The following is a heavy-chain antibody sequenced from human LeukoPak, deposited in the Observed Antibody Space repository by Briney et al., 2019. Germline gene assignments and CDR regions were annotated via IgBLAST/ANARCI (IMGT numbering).Heavy chain of an antibody. CDR2: INPNSGGT. Sequence: GASVKVSCKASGYTFTGYYMHWVRQAPGQGLEWMGWINPNSGGTNYAQKFQGRVTMTRDTSISTTYMELSRQRSDDTAVYYCARAVLRYFDWLSPNDYWGQGTLVTVSS. CDR3: ARAVLRYFDWLSPNDY. V-gene: IGHV1-2*02. J-gene: IGHJ4*02. CDR1: GYTFTGYY. D-gene: IGHD3-9*01.